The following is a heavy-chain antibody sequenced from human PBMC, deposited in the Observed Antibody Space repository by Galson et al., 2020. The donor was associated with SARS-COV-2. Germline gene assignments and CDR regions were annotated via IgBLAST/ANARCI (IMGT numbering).Heavy chain of an antibody. V-gene: IGHV3-53*01. Sequence: GGSLRLSCAASGIIVNNNYMRWVRQAPGKGLEWLSILYSDGYTYFADSVKGRFTISRDNSKNTLYLQMNSLRAGDTAVYYCVRESIGYCYSASCSYGYYYGMDVWGQGTTVTVSS. CDR1: GIIVNNNY. J-gene: IGHJ6*02. D-gene: IGHD2-2*01. CDR2: LYSDGYT. CDR3: VRESIGYCYSASCSYGYYYGMDV.